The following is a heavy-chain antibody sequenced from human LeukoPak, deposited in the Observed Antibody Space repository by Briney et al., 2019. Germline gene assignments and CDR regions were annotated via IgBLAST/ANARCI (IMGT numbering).Heavy chain of an antibody. CDR1: GASISSHY. D-gene: IGHD2-2*01. CDR3: ARLTDDVVVPSITYHYFDS. CDR2: IHYSGDT. Sequence: PSETLSLTCTVSGASISSHYWSWIRQPPGKGLEYIAYIHYSGDTNYNPSLRSRVTISIDTSKNQFSLKLRSVTAADTAVYYCARLTDDVVVPSITYHYFDSWGRGTRVTVSS. J-gene: IGHJ4*02. V-gene: IGHV4-59*08.